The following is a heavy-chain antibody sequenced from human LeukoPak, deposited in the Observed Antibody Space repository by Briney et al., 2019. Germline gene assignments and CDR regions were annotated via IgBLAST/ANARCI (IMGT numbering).Heavy chain of an antibody. D-gene: IGHD3-3*01. V-gene: IGHV4-59*12. CDR2: IYHSGST. CDR1: GGSISNYY. J-gene: IGHJ4*02. Sequence: SETLSLTCTVSGGSISNYYWTWIRQPPGKGLEWIGEIYHSGSTNYNPSLKSRVTISVDKSKNQFSLKLSSVTAADTAVYYCAREASGYYTWGDYFDYWGQGTLVTVSS. CDR3: AREASGYYTWGDYFDY.